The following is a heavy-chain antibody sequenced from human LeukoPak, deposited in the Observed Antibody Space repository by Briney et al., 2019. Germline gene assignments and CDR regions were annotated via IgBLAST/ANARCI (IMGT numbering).Heavy chain of an antibody. J-gene: IGHJ4*02. Sequence: GGSLRLSCAASGFTFSSYAMNWVRQAPGKGPEWVANIKEDGSEKYYVDSVKGRFTISRDNAKNSLYLQMNSLRAEDTAVYYCARGEHSSFDYWGQGTLVTVSS. V-gene: IGHV3-7*01. CDR1: GFTFSSYA. CDR2: IKEDGSEK. D-gene: IGHD6-6*01. CDR3: ARGEHSSFDY.